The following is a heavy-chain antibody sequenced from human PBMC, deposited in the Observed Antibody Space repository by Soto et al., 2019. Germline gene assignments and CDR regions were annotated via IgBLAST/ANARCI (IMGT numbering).Heavy chain of an antibody. D-gene: IGHD3-10*01. CDR3: AKDLYYYHFSLDDI. J-gene: IGHJ4*02. CDR2: ISNDGGNK. CDR1: GYTFSSYG. Sequence: GGSLRICCTASGYTFSSYGFHWVRQARGRGLEWVAVISNDGGNKYYADSVKGRFTISRDNSANTLFLQLNSLRAEDTAVYYCAKDLYYYHFSLDDIWGQGTLVTVSS. V-gene: IGHV3-30*18.